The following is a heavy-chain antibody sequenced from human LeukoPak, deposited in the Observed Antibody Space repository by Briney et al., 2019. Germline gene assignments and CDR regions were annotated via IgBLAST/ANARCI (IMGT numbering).Heavy chain of an antibody. CDR3: ARGGDYYDSSGYFWRPAEIDY. Sequence: PGGSLRLSCAASGFXFSTYSMNWVRQAPGKGLEWVSYISSRSRTKYYADSVKGRFTISRDNAKNSLNLQMNSLRAEDTAMYYCARGGDYYDSSGYFWRPAEIDYWGQGTLVTVSS. CDR1: GFXFSTYS. V-gene: IGHV3-48*01. CDR2: ISSRSRTK. J-gene: IGHJ4*02. D-gene: IGHD3-22*01.